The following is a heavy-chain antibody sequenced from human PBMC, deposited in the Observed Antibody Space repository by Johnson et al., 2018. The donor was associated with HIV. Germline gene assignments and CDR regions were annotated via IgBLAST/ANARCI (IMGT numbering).Heavy chain of an antibody. CDR3: ARPGGGAPDAFDI. CDR2: MSYDGSNK. J-gene: IGHJ3*02. V-gene: IGHV3-33*08. D-gene: IGHD3-10*01. Sequence: VQLVESGGGLIQPGGSLRLSCAASGFTFSDYYMSWIRQAPGKGLEWVAVMSYDGSNKYYADSVKGRFTISRDNSKNTLYLQMNSLRAEDTALYYCARPGGGAPDAFDIWGKGTMVTVSS. CDR1: GFTFSDYY.